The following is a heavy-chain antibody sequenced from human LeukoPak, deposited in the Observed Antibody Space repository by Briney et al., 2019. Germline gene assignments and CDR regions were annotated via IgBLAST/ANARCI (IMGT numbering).Heavy chain of an antibody. CDR1: GFTFSTYG. V-gene: IGHV3-30*03. CDR2: IAYDGSNR. CDR3: ARGENWQQLVHF. D-gene: IGHD6-13*01. Sequence: AGRSLRLSCAASGFTFSTYGMNWARQAPGKGLEWVAVIAYDGSNRYYADSVKGRFTISRDNSKNTLYLQMNSLRAEDTAVYYCARGENWQQLVHFWGQGTLVTVSS. J-gene: IGHJ4*02.